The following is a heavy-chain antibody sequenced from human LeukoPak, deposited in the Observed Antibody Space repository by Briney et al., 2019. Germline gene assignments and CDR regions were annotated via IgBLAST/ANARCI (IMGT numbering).Heavy chain of an antibody. Sequence: PGGSLRLSCAASGFTFSSYEMNWVRQAPGKGLEWVSYISSSGSTKYYADSVKGRFTISRDNAKNSLYLQMNSLRAEDTAVYYCVRGSSGTVVRGVSWAWFDPWGQGTLVTVSS. CDR1: GFTFSSYE. CDR3: VRGSSGTVVRGVSWAWFDP. D-gene: IGHD3-10*01. CDR2: ISSSGSTK. J-gene: IGHJ5*02. V-gene: IGHV3-48*03.